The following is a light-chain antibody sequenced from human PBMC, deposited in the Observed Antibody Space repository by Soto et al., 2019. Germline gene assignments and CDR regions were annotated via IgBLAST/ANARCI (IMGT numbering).Light chain of an antibody. CDR1: QGISTF. J-gene: IGKJ4*01. CDR3: EQGYSAPLT. CDR2: AAS. V-gene: IGKV1-9*01. Sequence: DIQLTDSPSFLSASVGDRVTITCRASQGISTFLAWYQQKPGKAPKLLIYAASTLQSGVPSRFSGSGSGTDFTLTISSLQPDDFATYFCEQGYSAPLTFGGGTKVDIK.